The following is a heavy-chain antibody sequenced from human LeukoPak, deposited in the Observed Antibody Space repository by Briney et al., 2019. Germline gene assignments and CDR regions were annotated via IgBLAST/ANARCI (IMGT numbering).Heavy chain of an antibody. CDR1: GFTFSSYG. CDR2: ITSSGAYI. D-gene: IGHD5-12*01. V-gene: IGHV3-21*01. J-gene: IGHJ5*02. Sequence: GGTLRLSCAVSGFTFSSYGMNWVHQAPGKGLEWVSSITSSGAYIFYADSVKGRFTISRDNAKDSLYLQMNSLGPEDTAVFYCARLDIGDRGNPNWFDPWGQGTLVTVSS. CDR3: ARLDIGDRGNPNWFDP.